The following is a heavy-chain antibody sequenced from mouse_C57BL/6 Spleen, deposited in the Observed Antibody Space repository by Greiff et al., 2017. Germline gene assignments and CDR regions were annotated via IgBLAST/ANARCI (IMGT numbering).Heavy chain of an antibody. Sequence: VQLVESGPGLVAPSQSLSITCTVSGFSLTSYGVDWVRQSPGKGLEWLGVIWGVGSTNYNSALKSRLSISKDNSKSQVFLKMNSLQTDDTAKYXCASGYDRFAYWGQGTLVTVSA. V-gene: IGHV2-6*01. CDR3: ASGYDRFAY. J-gene: IGHJ3*01. D-gene: IGHD2-3*01. CDR1: GFSLTSYG. CDR2: IWGVGST.